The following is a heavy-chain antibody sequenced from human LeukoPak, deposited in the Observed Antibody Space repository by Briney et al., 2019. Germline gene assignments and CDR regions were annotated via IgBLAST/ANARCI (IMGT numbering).Heavy chain of an antibody. CDR3: AQVVVAGTTTDY. CDR1: GFTFSSYA. CDR2: ISGSGGST. Sequence: GGSLSLSCAASGFTFSSYAMHWVRQPPGKGLEWVSAISGSGGSTYYLDSVRGRFTIPRDNSKNTLYLQMNSQRDDGAASHSLAQVVVAGTTTDYWGQGTLVTVSS. V-gene: IGHV3-23*01. D-gene: IGHD2-15*01. J-gene: IGHJ4*02.